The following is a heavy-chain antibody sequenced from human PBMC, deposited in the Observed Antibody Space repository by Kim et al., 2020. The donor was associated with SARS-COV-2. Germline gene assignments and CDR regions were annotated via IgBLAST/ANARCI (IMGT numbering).Heavy chain of an antibody. D-gene: IGHD6-13*01. V-gene: IGHV3-30*04. Sequence: GGSLRLSCAASGFTFSSYGMHWVRQAPGKGLEWVAVISYDGSNKNYVDSVKGRFTISRDNSKNTLYLQMNSLRAEDTAVYYCAREIASYSSSWIYYYYG. CDR1: GFTFSSYG. J-gene: IGHJ6*01. CDR2: ISYDGSNK. CDR3: AREIASYSSSWIYYYYG.